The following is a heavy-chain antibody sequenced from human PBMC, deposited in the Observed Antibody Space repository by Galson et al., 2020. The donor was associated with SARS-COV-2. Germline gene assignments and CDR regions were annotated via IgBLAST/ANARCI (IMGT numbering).Heavy chain of an antibody. CDR2: INHSGGT. J-gene: IGHJ6*03. CDR1: GESFSEYT. D-gene: IGHD1-20*01. Sequence: SETLSLTCAVYGESFSEYTWNWIRQPPGKGLEWIGKINHSGGTKYKPSLTSRVTISVDKSKKQFSLHLSSVTAADTAVYYCARGGKDNWNYDYYYYMDVWGKGSTVTVSS. V-gene: IGHV4-34*01. CDR3: ARGGKDNWNYDYYYYMDV.